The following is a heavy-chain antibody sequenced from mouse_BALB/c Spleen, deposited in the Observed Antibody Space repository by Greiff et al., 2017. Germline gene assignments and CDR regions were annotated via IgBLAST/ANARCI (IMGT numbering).Heavy chain of an antibody. Sequence: EVQVVESGGGLVQPGGSRKLSCAASGFTFSSFGMHWVRQAPEKGLEWVAYISSGSSTIYYADTVKGRFTISRDNPKNTLFLQMTSLRSEDTAMYYCVRGWYFDYWGQGTTLTVSS. CDR1: GFTFSSFG. CDR3: VRGWYFDY. V-gene: IGHV5-17*02. J-gene: IGHJ2*01. D-gene: IGHD1-1*02. CDR2: ISSGSSTI.